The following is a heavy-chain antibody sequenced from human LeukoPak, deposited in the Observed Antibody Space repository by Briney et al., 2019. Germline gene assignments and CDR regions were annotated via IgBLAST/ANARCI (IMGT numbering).Heavy chain of an antibody. CDR2: ISGSGNNT. V-gene: IGHV3-23*01. CDR1: GFTFDDYA. J-gene: IGHJ4*02. Sequence: PGGSLRLSCAASGFTFDDYAMSWVRQAPGKGLEWVSAISGSGNNTYYADSVKGRFTISRDTSKNTLYLQMNSLRAEDTAVYYCAKGSGYTYGYPGYWGQGTLVTVSS. D-gene: IGHD5-18*01. CDR3: AKGSGYTYGYPGY.